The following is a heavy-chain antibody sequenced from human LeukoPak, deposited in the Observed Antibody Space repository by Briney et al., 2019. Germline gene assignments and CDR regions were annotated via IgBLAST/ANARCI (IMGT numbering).Heavy chain of an antibody. J-gene: IGHJ4*02. CDR1: GGSICREF. CDR3: ARAETYFNDSSGFNY. V-gene: IGHV4-59*01. CDR2: IYYGAST. D-gene: IGHD3-22*01. Sequence: PSGTLCLSCTVSGGSICREFWICVRQPPSNGREGWGDIYYGASTNYNPSLKSRVTISVDTCKNQFSLKLSSVTAADTAVYYCARAETYFNDSSGFNYCGQGTLVTVSS.